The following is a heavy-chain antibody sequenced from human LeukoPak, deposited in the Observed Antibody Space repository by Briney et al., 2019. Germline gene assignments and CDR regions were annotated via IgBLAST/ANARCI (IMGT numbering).Heavy chain of an antibody. Sequence: PGRSLRLFCAASGFTFSSYGMHWVRQAPGKGLEWVAVISYDGTNKNYADSVKGRFTISRDSSKNTVCLEMNSLRGEDTAVYYCARDPEHYGSGSYLDYWGQGSLVTVSS. CDR3: ARDPEHYGSGSYLDY. CDR1: GFTFSSYG. CDR2: ISYDGTNK. D-gene: IGHD3-10*01. V-gene: IGHV3-30*03. J-gene: IGHJ4*02.